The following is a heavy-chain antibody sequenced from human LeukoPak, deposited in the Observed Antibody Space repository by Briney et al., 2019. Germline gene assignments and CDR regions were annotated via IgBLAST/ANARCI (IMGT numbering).Heavy chain of an antibody. D-gene: IGHD5-24*01. CDR2: IIPILGIA. V-gene: IGHV1-69*04. Sequence: GASVKVSCKASGGTFSSYAISWVRQAPGQGLEWMGRIIPILGIANYAQKLQGRVTMTTDTSTSTAYMELRSLRSDDTAVYYCARGGLMATNDYWGQGILVTVSS. CDR3: ARGGLMATNDY. J-gene: IGHJ4*02. CDR1: GGTFSSYA.